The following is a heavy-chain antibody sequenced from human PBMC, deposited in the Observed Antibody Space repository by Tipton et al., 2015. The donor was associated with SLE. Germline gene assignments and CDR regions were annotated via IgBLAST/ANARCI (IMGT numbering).Heavy chain of an antibody. CDR1: GFTFSSYE. V-gene: IGHV3-48*03. CDR2: ISSSGSTI. J-gene: IGHJ4*02. D-gene: IGHD3-10*01. CDR3: AVGFDNYYGSGSYMY. Sequence: SLRLSCAASGFTFSSYEMNWVRQAPGKGLEWVSYISSSGSTIYYADSVKGRFTISRDNAKNSLYLQMNSLRAEDTAVYYCAVGFDNYYGSGSYMYWGQGTLVTVSS.